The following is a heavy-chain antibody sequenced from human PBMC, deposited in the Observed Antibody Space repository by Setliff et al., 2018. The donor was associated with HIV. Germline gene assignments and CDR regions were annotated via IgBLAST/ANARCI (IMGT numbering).Heavy chain of an antibody. Sequence: SETLSLTCTVSGGSILTTNYYYNWIRQPAGKGLEWIGRIYTSDNTFYNPSLKSRVTISLDASKNQFSLRLSSVTAADTAMYFCARVVVALSPRGPLDLWGQGTLVTVSS. D-gene: IGHD2-15*01. V-gene: IGHV4-61*02. CDR2: IYTSDNT. CDR1: GGSILTTNYY. CDR3: ARVVVALSPRGPLDL. J-gene: IGHJ4*03.